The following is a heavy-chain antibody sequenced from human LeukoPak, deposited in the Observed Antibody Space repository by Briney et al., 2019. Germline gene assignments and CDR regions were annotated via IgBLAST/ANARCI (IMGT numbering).Heavy chain of an antibody. D-gene: IGHD4-17*01. CDR2: IGGTGDKT. Sequence: PGGSLRLSCAASRFTFSSYAMSWVRQAPGRGLEWVSTIGGTGDKTYYADSVQGRFTISRDNSMDTLYLQMNSLRAEDTAVYYCAKDRRSVTPDDYWGQGTLVTVSS. J-gene: IGHJ4*02. V-gene: IGHV3-23*01. CDR1: RFTFSSYA. CDR3: AKDRRSVTPDDY.